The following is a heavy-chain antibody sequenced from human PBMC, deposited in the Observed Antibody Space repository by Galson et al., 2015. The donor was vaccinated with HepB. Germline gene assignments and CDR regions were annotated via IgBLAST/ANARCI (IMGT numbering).Heavy chain of an antibody. CDR3: AKEFGFSGDWASSHYYYGSDV. J-gene: IGHJ6*02. CDR1: GFTFSNYG. Sequence: SLRLSCAASGFTFSNYGMHWVRQAPGKGLEWVAVISYGGSNQYYTESVKGRFTISRDNSKNTLYLQMNSLRGEDTAVYYCAKEFGFSGDWASSHYYYGSDVWGQGTTVTVSS. V-gene: IGHV3-30*18. D-gene: IGHD2-21*02. CDR2: ISYGGSNQ.